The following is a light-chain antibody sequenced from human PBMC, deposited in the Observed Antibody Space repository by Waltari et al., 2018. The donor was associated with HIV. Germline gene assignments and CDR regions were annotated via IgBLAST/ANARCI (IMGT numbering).Light chain of an antibody. J-gene: IGKJ2*01. Sequence: DIVMTQSPLSLRVTPGETASISCRSSQSLLHSNGYNYLDWYLQKPGQSPQLLIYLGSNRASGVPDRFSGSGSGTDFTLRISRVEPEDVGVYYCMQALQTQYTFGQGTKLKIK. CDR2: LGS. V-gene: IGKV2-28*01. CDR3: MQALQTQYT. CDR1: QSLLHSNGYNY.